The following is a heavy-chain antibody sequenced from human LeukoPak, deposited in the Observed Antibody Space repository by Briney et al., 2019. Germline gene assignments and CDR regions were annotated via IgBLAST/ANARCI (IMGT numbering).Heavy chain of an antibody. CDR1: GFTFSSYG. CDR2: IWYDGSNK. CDR3: ARDERLVVAGNYYYYGMDV. J-gene: IGHJ6*02. V-gene: IGHV3-33*01. D-gene: IGHD2-15*01. Sequence: GGSLRLSCAASGFTFSSYGMHWVRQAPGKGLEWVAVIWYDGSNKYYADSVKGRFTISRDNAKNSLYLQMSSLRAEDTAVYFCARDERLVVAGNYYYYGMDVWGQGTTVTVSS.